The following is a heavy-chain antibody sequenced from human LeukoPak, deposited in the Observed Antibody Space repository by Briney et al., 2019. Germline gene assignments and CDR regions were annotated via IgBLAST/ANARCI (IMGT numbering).Heavy chain of an antibody. CDR1: GYTFTGYY. CDR2: INPNSGDT. CDR3: ARGGRYFDWLLPQAFDI. Sequence: ASVKVSCKASGYTFTGYYIHWVRQAPGQGLEWMGWINPNSGDTNYPQRFQGRVALTRDTSISTAYMELSSLRADDTAVYYCARGGRYFDWLLPQAFDIWGQGTMVTVSS. D-gene: IGHD3-9*01. J-gene: IGHJ3*02. V-gene: IGHV1-2*02.